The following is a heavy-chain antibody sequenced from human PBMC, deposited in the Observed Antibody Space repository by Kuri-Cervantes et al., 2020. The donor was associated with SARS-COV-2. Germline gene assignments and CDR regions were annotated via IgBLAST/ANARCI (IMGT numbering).Heavy chain of an antibody. J-gene: IGHJ3*01. V-gene: IGHV6-1*01. CDR1: GDSVPSNSAA. CDR2: TYYRSKWYN. Sequence: SQTLSPTCAISGDSVPSNSAAWNWIRQSPSRGLEWLGRTYYRSKWYNDYAVSVKSRITINPDTSKNQFSLQLNSVTPEDTAVYYCARESRLDFDFWGRYSGGTFDFWGQGTLVTVSS. CDR3: ARESRLDFDFWGRYSGGTFDF. D-gene: IGHD3-3*01.